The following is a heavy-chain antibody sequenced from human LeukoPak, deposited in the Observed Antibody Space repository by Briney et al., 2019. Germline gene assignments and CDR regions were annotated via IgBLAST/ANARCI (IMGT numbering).Heavy chain of an antibody. V-gene: IGHV1-2*02. Sequence: ASAKDSCKASGYTFTSYYMHWVRQALGQGLEWMGIINPSGDGTNYAQKLQGRVTIARDTSISTGCMELSRLRSDDTAVYYCARRRQDYGDYDNWGQGKLVTVSS. CDR1: GYTFTSYY. CDR3: ARRRQDYGDYDN. D-gene: IGHD4-17*01. J-gene: IGHJ4*02. CDR2: INPSGDGT.